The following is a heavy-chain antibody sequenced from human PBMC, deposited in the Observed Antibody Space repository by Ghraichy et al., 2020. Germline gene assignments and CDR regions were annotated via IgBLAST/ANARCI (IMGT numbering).Heavy chain of an antibody. D-gene: IGHD3-22*01. CDR1: GFTFSSYA. J-gene: IGHJ4*02. CDR2: ICGSGGST. CDR3: ATPNTRDYYDSSGGY. V-gene: IGHV3-23*01. Sequence: LTCAASGFTFSSYAMSWVRQAPGKGLEWVSAICGSGGSTYYADSVKGRFTISRDNSKNTLYLQMNSLRAEDTAVYYCATPNTRDYYDSSGGYWGQGTLVTVSS.